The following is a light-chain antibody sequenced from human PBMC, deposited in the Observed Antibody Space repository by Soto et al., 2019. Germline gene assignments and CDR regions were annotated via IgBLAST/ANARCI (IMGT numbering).Light chain of an antibody. CDR3: SSYTSSSTLYV. CDR1: SSDVGTYNY. J-gene: IGLJ1*01. Sequence: QSVLTQPASVSVSPGQSITISCTGTSSDVGTYNYVSWYQHHPGKAPKLIIYEVSNRPSGVSNRFSGSKSGSTASLTISGLQAEDEADYYCSSYTSSSTLYVFGTGTKVTVL. CDR2: EVS. V-gene: IGLV2-14*01.